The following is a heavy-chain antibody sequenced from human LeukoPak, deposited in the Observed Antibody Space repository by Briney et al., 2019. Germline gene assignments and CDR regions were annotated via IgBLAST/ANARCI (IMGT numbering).Heavy chain of an antibody. D-gene: IGHD5-12*01. J-gene: IGHJ4*02. CDR2: IKQDGSEK. CDR3: ASHGLRSSEFDY. CDR1: GFTFSSYA. Sequence: GGSLRLSCAASGFTFSSYAMSWVRQAPGEGLEWVANIKQDGSEKYYVDSVKGRFTISRDNAKNSLYLQMNSLRAEDTAVYYCASHGLRSSEFDYWGQGTLVTVSS. V-gene: IGHV3-7*01.